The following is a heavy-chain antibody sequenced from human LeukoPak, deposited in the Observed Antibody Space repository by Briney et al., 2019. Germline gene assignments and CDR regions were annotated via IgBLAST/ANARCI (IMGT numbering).Heavy chain of an antibody. J-gene: IGHJ6*03. Sequence: GGSLRLSCAASGFTFNSSDMSWVRQAPGSGLEWVSSIRHSDSNTYYADSVMGRFTISRDNSKNTLYLQMNSLSAEDTAVYYCAKRGNPTVCPHYLDVWGKGTTVSVSS. CDR2: IRHSDSNT. D-gene: IGHD1-1*01. CDR3: AKRGNPTVCPHYLDV. CDR1: GFTFNSSD. V-gene: IGHV3-23*05.